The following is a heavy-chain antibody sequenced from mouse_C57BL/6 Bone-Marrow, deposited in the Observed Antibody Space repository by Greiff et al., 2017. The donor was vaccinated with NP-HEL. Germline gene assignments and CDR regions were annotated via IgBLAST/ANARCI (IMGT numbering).Heavy chain of an antibody. CDR1: GYSITSGYY. J-gene: IGHJ2*01. CDR2: ISYDGSN. CDR3: ARKAMMGYYFDY. Sequence: VQLKESGPGLVKPSQSLSLTCSVTGYSITSGYYWNWIRQFPGNKLEWMGYISYDGSNNYNPSLKNRISITRDTSKNQFFLKLNSVTTEDTATYYCARKAMMGYYFDYWGQGTTLTVSS. V-gene: IGHV3-6*01. D-gene: IGHD2-3*01.